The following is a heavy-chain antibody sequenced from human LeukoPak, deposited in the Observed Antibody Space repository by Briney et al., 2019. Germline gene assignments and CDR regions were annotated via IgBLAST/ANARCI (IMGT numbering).Heavy chain of an antibody. CDR1: GFTFDDYA. Sequence: GRSLRLSCAASGFTFDDYAIHWVRQAPGKGLEWVSGINWNSGYIGYADSVKGRFTISRDNAKNSLYLQMKSLRTEDTALYYCARDPLGYFDLWGRGTLVTVSS. V-gene: IGHV3-9*01. D-gene: IGHD1-1*01. CDR2: INWNSGYI. CDR3: ARDPLGYFDL. J-gene: IGHJ2*01.